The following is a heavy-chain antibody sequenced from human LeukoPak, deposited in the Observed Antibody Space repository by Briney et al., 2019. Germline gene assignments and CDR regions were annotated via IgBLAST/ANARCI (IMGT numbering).Heavy chain of an antibody. D-gene: IGHD3-22*01. V-gene: IGHV1-69*05. CDR3: ARDLGYYDSRYQKTLYYMDV. Sequence: ASVKVSCKASGYTFTSYDISWVRQAPGQGLEWMGGIIPIFGTANYAQKFQGRVTITTDESTSTAYMELSSLRSEDTAVYYCARDLGYYDSRYQKTLYYMDVWGKGTTVTVSS. CDR2: IIPIFGTA. J-gene: IGHJ6*03. CDR1: GYTFTSYD.